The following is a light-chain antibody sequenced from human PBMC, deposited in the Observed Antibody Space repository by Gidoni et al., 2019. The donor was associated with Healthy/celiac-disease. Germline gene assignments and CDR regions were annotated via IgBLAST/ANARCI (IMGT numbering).Light chain of an antibody. J-gene: IGLJ3*02. CDR3: QVWGSSMDRNWV. CDR2: AAS. CDR1: NSGSKS. V-gene: IGLV3-21*02. Sequence: SYVLTQPPSVSVAPGQTAGITWGGNNSGSKSGHWYQQKPGQAPVLVVYAASDRPSRIPARFSGSNSGNTASVTISRVEAGDEADYYCQVWGSSMDRNWVFGGGTKLTVL.